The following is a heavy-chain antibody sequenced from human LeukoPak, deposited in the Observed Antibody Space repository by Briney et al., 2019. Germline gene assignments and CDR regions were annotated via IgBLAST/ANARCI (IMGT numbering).Heavy chain of an antibody. D-gene: IGHD3-3*01. J-gene: IGHJ5*02. Sequence: SETLSLTCTVSGGSISSSSYYWGWIRQPPGKGLEWIGSIYYSGSTYYNPSLESRVTISVDTSKNQFSLKLSSVTAADTAVYYCARHVAIFGVVISWFDPWGQGTLVTVSS. V-gene: IGHV4-39*01. CDR2: IYYSGST. CDR3: ARHVAIFGVVISWFDP. CDR1: GGSISSSSYY.